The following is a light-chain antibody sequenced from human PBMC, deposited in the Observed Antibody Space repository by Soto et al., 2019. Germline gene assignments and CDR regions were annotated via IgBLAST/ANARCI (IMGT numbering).Light chain of an antibody. CDR3: QQYGHSLWT. CDR2: GAS. CDR1: QTVSRSA. V-gene: IGKV3-20*01. J-gene: IGKJ1*01. Sequence: EMVLTQSPGTLSLSPGERATLSCRASQTVSRSALAWYQQKPGQAPRLLIYGASSRATGIPDRFSGSGSGTDFTLTISRLEPEDYAVYYCQQYGHSLWTFGQGTKVDIK.